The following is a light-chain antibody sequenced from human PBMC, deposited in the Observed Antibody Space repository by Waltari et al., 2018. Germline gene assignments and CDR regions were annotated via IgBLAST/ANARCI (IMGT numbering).Light chain of an antibody. Sequence: EIVMTQSPATLSVSPGERATLPCRASQSVSSNLAWYQQKPGQAPRLLIYGASTRATGIPARFSGSGSGTEFTLTISSMQSEDFAVYYCQQYNNWPQRTFGGGTKVEIK. V-gene: IGKV3-15*01. CDR2: GAS. CDR1: QSVSSN. CDR3: QQYNNWPQRT. J-gene: IGKJ4*01.